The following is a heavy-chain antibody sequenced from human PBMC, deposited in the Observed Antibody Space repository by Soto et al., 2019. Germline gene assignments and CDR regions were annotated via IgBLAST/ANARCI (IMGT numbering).Heavy chain of an antibody. CDR1: GYTFTSYG. J-gene: IGHJ4*02. CDR3: ARDRAYYYDSSGYYYGSRGNFDY. Sequence: ASVKVSCKASGYTFTSYGISWVRQAPGQGLEWMGWISAYNGNTNYAQKLQGRVTMTTDTSTSTAYMELRSLRSDDTAVYYCARDRAYYYDSSGYYYGSRGNFDYWGQGTLVTVSS. CDR2: ISAYNGNT. V-gene: IGHV1-18*01. D-gene: IGHD3-22*01.